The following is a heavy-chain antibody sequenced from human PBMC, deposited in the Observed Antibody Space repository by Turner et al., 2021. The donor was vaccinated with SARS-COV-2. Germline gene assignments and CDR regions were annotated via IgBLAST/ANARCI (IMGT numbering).Heavy chain of an antibody. J-gene: IGHJ6*02. Sequence: VQLVATGGGLIQLGGSLILSCAASGFTVSSNYMSWVRQAPGKGLEWVSVISSGGRTYYADSVKGRFTISRDNSKNTLYLQMNSLRAEDTAVYYCARGGEYQLLHYYGMDVWGQGTTVTVSS. CDR2: ISSGGRT. V-gene: IGHV3-53*02. CDR3: ARGGEYQLLHYYGMDV. CDR1: GFTVSSNY. D-gene: IGHD2-2*01.